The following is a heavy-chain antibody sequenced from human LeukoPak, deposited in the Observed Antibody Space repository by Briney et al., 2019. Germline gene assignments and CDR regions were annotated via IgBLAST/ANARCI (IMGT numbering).Heavy chain of an antibody. D-gene: IGHD2-2*01. CDR1: GFSFSNHW. CDR3: ARGVGWFDP. V-gene: IGHV3-7*04. CDR2: INEDGSEK. Sequence: GGSLRLSCEASGFSFSNHWMSWFRQAPGKGLEWVANINEDGSEKTYVDSVNGRFTISRDYDNKSVYLQMNSLTAEDTAMYYCARGVGWFDPWGQETLVTVFS. J-gene: IGHJ5*02.